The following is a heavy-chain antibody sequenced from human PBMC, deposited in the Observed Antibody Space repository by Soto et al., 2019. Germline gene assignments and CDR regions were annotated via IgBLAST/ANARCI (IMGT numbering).Heavy chain of an antibody. Sequence: ASVKVSCKASGYTFTGYYMHCVRQAPGQGLEWMGWINPNSGGTNYAQKLQGWVTMTRDTSISTAYMELSRLRSDDTAVYYCARGGYDYFVGFEYWGQGTLVTVSS. CDR1: GYTFTGYY. J-gene: IGHJ4*02. CDR3: ARGGYDYFVGFEY. V-gene: IGHV1-2*04. D-gene: IGHD5-12*01. CDR2: INPNSGGT.